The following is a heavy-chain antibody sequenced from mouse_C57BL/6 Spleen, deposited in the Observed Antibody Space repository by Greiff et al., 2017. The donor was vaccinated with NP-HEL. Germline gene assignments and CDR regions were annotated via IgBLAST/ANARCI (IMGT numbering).Heavy chain of an antibody. D-gene: IGHD1-1*01. Sequence: QVQLKEPGAELVKPGASVKMSCKASGYTFTSYWITWVKQRPGQGLEWIGDIYPGSGSTNYNEKFKSKATLTVDTSSSTAYMQLSSLTSEDSAVYYCARYITTVVATGFDVWGTGTTVTVSS. J-gene: IGHJ1*03. CDR2: IYPGSGST. CDR3: ARYITTVVATGFDV. CDR1: GYTFTSYW. V-gene: IGHV1-55*01.